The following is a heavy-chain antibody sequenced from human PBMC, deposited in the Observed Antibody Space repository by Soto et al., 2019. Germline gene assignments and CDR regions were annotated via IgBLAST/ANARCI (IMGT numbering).Heavy chain of an antibody. J-gene: IGHJ6*02. D-gene: IGHD2-2*01. CDR1: GFTFITYS. CDR2: ISSSGTYI. Sequence: EVQLVESGGGLVKPGGSLRLSCAASGFTFITYSMNWVRQAPGKGLEWVSSISSSGTYIHYADSLKGRFTISRDNAKNSLYLQMISLRAEDTAVYYCARDPSDCSSTSCWGYYALDVWGQGTTVTVSS. CDR3: ARDPSDCSSTSCWGYYALDV. V-gene: IGHV3-21*01.